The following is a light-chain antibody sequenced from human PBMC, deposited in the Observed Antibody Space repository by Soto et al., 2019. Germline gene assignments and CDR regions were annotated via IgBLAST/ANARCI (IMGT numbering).Light chain of an antibody. V-gene: IGKV4-1*01. CDR2: GAS. Sequence: EIVMTQSPESLAVSLGERASINCKSSQSDLYNSNNKNYLAWYQQKPGQAPRLLISGASSRAAGIPDRFSGSGSETDFTLTISRLEPEDFALYFCQQYGNPRITFGQGTRLEIK. CDR3: QQYGNPRIT. CDR1: QSDLYNSNNKNY. J-gene: IGKJ5*01.